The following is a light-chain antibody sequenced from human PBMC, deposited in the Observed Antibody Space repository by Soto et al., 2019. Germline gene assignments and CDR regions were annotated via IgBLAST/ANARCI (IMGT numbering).Light chain of an antibody. CDR3: QHYNRYWT. J-gene: IGKJ1*01. V-gene: IGKV1-5*01. CDR1: QSINNW. CDR2: DVS. Sequence: DIQMTQSPSTLSASVGDRVTITCGASQSINNWLAWYQQKPGIAPKLLIFDVSTLASGVPSRFSGSGSGTDFTLTISSLQADDVASYYCQHYNRYWTFGQGTKLEVK.